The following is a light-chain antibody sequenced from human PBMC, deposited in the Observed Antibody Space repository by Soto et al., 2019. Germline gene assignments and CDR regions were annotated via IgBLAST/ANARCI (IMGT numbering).Light chain of an antibody. CDR2: DTS. CDR3: QQYGSN. J-gene: IGKJ4*01. Sequence: EVVMRQSPATLSVSPGEGATLPCRASQGIGDTLAWYQHKPGQTPRLLIYDTSTRATGVPTRFSGSGSGTDLTLTISRLEPEDFAVYYCQQYGSNFGGGTKVDIK. CDR1: QGIGDT. V-gene: IGKV3-15*01.